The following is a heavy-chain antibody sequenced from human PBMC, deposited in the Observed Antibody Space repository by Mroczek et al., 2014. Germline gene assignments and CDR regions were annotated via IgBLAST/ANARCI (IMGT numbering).Heavy chain of an antibody. CDR3: ARPRGGICSGGSCYHTVNAFDI. V-gene: IGHV5-51*03. CDR2: IYPGDSDT. J-gene: IGHJ3*02. Sequence: VQLVQSGAEVKKPGESLKISYKGSGYSFTNYWIGWVRQMPGKGLEWMGIIYPGDSDTRYSPSFQGQVTISADKSISTAYLQWSSLKASDTAMYYCARPRGGICSGGSCYHTVNAFDIWGQGTMVTVSS. CDR1: GYSFTNYW. D-gene: IGHD2-15*01.